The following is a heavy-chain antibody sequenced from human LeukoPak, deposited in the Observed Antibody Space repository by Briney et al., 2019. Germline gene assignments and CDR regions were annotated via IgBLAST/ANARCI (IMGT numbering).Heavy chain of an antibody. J-gene: IGHJ4*02. CDR3: ARDDSSSYYDRSAPLVY. CDR2: IYYSGST. D-gene: IGHD3-22*01. Sequence: SETLSLTCTVSAGSISSSSYYWGWIRQPPGKGLEWIGSIYYSGSTYYNPSLKSRVTISVDTSKNQVSLKLSSVTAADTAVYYCARDDSSSYYDRSAPLVYWGQGTLVTVSS. CDR1: AGSISSSSYY. V-gene: IGHV4-39*07.